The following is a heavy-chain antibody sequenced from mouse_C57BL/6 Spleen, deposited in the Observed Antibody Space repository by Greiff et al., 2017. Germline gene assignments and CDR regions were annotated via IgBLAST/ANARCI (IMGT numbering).Heavy chain of an antibody. J-gene: IGHJ4*01. Sequence: VQRVESGAELVKPGASVKISCKASGYAFSGYWMHWVKQRPGKGLEWIGQIYPGNGATNYTGKFKGKATLTADKSSNTAYLQLSSLTSEDSAVYFCSLLGELSGYWGQGTSVTVSS. CDR1: GYAFSGYW. CDR3: SLLGELSGY. D-gene: IGHD4-1*01. V-gene: IGHV1-80*01. CDR2: IYPGNGAT.